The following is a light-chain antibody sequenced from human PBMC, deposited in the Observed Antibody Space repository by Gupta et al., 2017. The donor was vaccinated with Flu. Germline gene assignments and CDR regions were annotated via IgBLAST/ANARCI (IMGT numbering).Light chain of an antibody. Sequence: DIQMTQSPSSLSASVGDRVTITCRASQSITFYLNWYQQKPGKAPKLLIYAASSLQSGVPSRFSGSGSGTDFTLTISRLQPEDFANYYCQQSYNTPSFGGGTKVEIK. CDR2: AAS. J-gene: IGKJ4*01. V-gene: IGKV1-39*01. CDR1: QSITFY. CDR3: QQSYNTPS.